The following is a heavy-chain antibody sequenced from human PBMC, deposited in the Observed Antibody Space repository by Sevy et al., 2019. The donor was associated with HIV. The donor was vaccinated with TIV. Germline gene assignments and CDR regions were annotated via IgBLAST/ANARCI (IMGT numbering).Heavy chain of an antibody. CDR2: NYYSRST. Sequence: SETLSLTCTASGGSISNYFWSWIRQPPGKGLEWIGYNYYSRSTNYNPSPKSRVTISVDTSKNQFSLKRSSVTAADTAVYYCAGESIGAVWDFDYWGQGTLVTVSS. J-gene: IGHJ4*02. V-gene: IGHV4-59*12. CDR3: AGESIGAVWDFDY. D-gene: IGHD6-13*01. CDR1: GGSISNYF.